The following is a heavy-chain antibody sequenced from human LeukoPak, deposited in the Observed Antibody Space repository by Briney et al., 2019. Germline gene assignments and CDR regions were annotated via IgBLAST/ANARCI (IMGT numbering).Heavy chain of an antibody. CDR1: GASISSHNW. Sequence: PSGPLSLTCAVSGASISSHNWWWSWVRQPPGKGLEWIGEIYHSGSTNYNPSLKSRVTMSVDKSKNQFSLNLSSVTAADTAVYYCASAEPRGIIWYPSWGQGTLVTVSS. D-gene: IGHD6-13*01. V-gene: IGHV4-4*02. CDR2: IYHSGST. J-gene: IGHJ5*02. CDR3: ASAEPRGIIWYPS.